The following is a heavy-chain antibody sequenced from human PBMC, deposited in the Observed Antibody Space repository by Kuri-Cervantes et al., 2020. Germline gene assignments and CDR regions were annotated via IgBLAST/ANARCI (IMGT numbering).Heavy chain of an antibody. D-gene: IGHD4-17*01. CDR3: TTDLAVTTLDY. CDR1: EFTFTNAW. Sequence: GGSLRLSCVVSEFTFTNAWMSWVRQAPGKGLEWVGRIKSKTDGGTTDYAAPVEGRFTISRDDSKNTLYLQMNSLKTEDTAVYYCTTDLAVTTLDYWGQGTLVTVSS. CDR2: IKSKTDGGTT. J-gene: IGHJ4*02. V-gene: IGHV3-15*01.